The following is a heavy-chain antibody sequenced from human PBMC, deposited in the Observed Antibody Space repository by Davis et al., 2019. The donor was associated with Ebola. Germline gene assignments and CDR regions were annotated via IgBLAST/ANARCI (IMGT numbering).Heavy chain of an antibody. CDR3: ARVSPEYDFWSGYYGGYYYYGMDV. J-gene: IGHJ6*02. Sequence: GGSLRLSCAASGFTFSSYEMNWVRQAPGKGLEWVSYISSSGSTIYYADSVKGRFTISRDNAKNSLYLQMNSLRAEDTAVYYCARVSPEYDFWSGYYGGYYYYGMDVWGQGTTVTVSS. CDR2: ISSSGSTI. D-gene: IGHD3-3*01. V-gene: IGHV3-48*03. CDR1: GFTFSSYE.